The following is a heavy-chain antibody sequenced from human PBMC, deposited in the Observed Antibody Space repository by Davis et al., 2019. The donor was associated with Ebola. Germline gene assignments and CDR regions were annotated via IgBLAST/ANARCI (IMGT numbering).Heavy chain of an antibody. J-gene: IGHJ6*02. V-gene: IGHV3-43*02. Sequence: GESLKIPCAASGFTFDQFALYWVRQRPGKGLEWVSLINGDGDYTYYADSVKGRFTISRDNNKESLYLQINSLRSEDTALYFCARGPMPSWYADYYKYGMDVWGQGTTVTASS. CDR2: INGDGDYT. CDR3: ARGPMPSWYADYYKYGMDV. D-gene: IGHD6-13*01. CDR1: GFTFDQFA.